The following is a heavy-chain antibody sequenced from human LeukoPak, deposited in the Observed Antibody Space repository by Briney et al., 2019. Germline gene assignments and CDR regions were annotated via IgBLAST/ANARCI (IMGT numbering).Heavy chain of an antibody. CDR3: ARRSIAVAGTGVFDY. CDR1: GGSISSYY. Sequence: SETLSLTCTVSGGSISSYYWSWLRQPPGKGLEWIGYIYYSGITNYNPSLTSRVTISVDTSKNQFSLTLSSVTAADTAVYYCARRSIAVAGTGVFDYWGQGTLVTVSS. D-gene: IGHD6-19*01. V-gene: IGHV4-59*08. J-gene: IGHJ4*02. CDR2: IYYSGIT.